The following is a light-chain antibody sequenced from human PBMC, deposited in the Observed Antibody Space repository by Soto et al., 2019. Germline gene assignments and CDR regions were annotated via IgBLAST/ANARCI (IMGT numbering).Light chain of an antibody. CDR2: GAS. Sequence: EIVLTQSPGTLSLSPGERATPSCRASESVSNNYLAWYQRKPGQAPRLLIYGASYRATDIPYRFSGSGSGTDFTLTIARLEAEDFAVYICQQYGGTPPTFGLGTKVEI. V-gene: IGKV3-20*01. J-gene: IGKJ1*01. CDR3: QQYGGTPPT. CDR1: ESVSNNY.